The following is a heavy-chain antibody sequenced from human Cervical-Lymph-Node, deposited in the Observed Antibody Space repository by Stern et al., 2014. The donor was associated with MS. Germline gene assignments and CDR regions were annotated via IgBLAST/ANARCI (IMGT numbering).Heavy chain of an antibody. D-gene: IGHD6-6*01. CDR2: IKPKSGGT. CDR1: GYIFTDYY. V-gene: IGHV1-2*02. J-gene: IGHJ5*02. Sequence: VQLVQSGAEVEKPGASVKVSCKASGYIFTDYYLHWGRQAPGQGLEWMGRIKPKSGGTSYAQSFQGRVTLTRDTSITTAYMDLSRLTSDDTAVYYCTRALRIADRPSPGGHWFDPWGQGTLVIVSS. CDR3: TRALRIADRPSPGGHWFDP.